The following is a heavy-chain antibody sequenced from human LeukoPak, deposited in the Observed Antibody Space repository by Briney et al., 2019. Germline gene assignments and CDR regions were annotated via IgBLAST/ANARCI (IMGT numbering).Heavy chain of an antibody. CDR1: GGSTSGYH. V-gene: IGHV4-34*12. Sequence: PSETLSLTCSVSGGSTSGYHWSWVRQPPGKGLEWIGEIFHSGSTNYNPSLKSRVTISVDKSKNQFSLRLNSMTAADTAVYYCARVSVAGLDFWGQGTLVTVSS. J-gene: IGHJ4*02. CDR2: IFHSGST. D-gene: IGHD3/OR15-3a*01. CDR3: ARVSVAGLDF.